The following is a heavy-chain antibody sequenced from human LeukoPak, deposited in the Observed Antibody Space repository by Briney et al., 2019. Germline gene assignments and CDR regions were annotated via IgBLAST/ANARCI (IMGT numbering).Heavy chain of an antibody. CDR3: ARGQEIGDAFDI. J-gene: IGHJ3*02. Sequence: PSETLSLTCAVYGGSFSGYYWSWIRQPPGKGLEWIGEINHSGSTNYNLSLTSRVTISLETSKTKFSLKLSSVTAAETTGYYCARGQEIGDAFDIWGQGTMVTVSS. V-gene: IGHV4-34*01. D-gene: IGHD3-22*01. CDR2: INHSGST. CDR1: GGSFSGYY.